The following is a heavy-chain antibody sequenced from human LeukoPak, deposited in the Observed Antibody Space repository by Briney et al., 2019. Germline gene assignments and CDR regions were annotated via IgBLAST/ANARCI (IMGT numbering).Heavy chain of an antibody. V-gene: IGHV4-38-2*01. J-gene: IGHJ4*02. CDR1: GYSITSGYY. D-gene: IGHD2-15*01. CDR3: ARISSGGNFDFDC. Sequence: SETLSLTCAVSGYSITSGYYWGWIRQPPGKGLEWIGSIYHSGSTYYNPSLKSRVTISVDTSKNQFSLKLSSVTAADTAMYYCARISSGGNFDFDCWGQGTLVTVSS. CDR2: IYHSGST.